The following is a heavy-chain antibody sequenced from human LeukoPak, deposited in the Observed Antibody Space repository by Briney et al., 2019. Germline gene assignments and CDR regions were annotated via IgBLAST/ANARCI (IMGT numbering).Heavy chain of an antibody. J-gene: IGHJ6*03. CDR2: ISGSGGST. V-gene: IGHV3-23*01. D-gene: IGHD5-24*01. Sequence: GGSLRLSCAASGFTFSDYAMSWVRQAPGKGLEWVSGISGSGGSTDYADSVKGRFTISRDNAKNTLYLQMNSLRAEDTALYYCARVSCGDGYNYGDYYYYLDVWGKGTTVTVSS. CDR3: ARVSCGDGYNYGDYYYYLDV. CDR1: GFTFSDYA.